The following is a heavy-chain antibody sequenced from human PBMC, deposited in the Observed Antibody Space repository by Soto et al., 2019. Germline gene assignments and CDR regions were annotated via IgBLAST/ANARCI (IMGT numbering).Heavy chain of an antibody. J-gene: IGHJ5*02. D-gene: IGHD3-22*01. CDR2: IDWDDDK. V-gene: IGHV2-70*12. Sequence: SGPTLVNPTQTLTLTCTFSGFSLSTSGMCVSWIRQPPGKALEWLALIDWDDDKYYSTSLKTRLTISKDTSKNQAVLTMTNMDPVDTATYYCTHARNYYDSSGYYCGWFDPWGQGTLVTVSS. CDR3: THARNYYDSSGYYCGWFDP. CDR1: GFSLSTSGMC.